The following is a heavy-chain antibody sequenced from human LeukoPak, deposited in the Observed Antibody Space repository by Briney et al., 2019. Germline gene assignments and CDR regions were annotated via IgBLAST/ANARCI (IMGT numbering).Heavy chain of an antibody. CDR2: ISGSGGST. D-gene: IGHD2-15*01. J-gene: IGHJ4*02. Sequence: GGSLRLSRAASGFTFSSYAMSWVRQAPGKGLEWVSAISGSGGSTYYADSVKGRFTISRDNSKNTLYLQMNSLRAEDTAVYYCAPLGCGGSCYRFDYWGQGTLVTVSS. V-gene: IGHV3-23*01. CDR3: APLGCGGSCYRFDY. CDR1: GFTFSSYA.